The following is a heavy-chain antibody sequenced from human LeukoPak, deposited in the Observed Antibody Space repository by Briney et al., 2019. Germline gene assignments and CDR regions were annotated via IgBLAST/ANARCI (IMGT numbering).Heavy chain of an antibody. CDR3: AKDASGYNPYYYMDV. D-gene: IGHD3-3*01. CDR2: IRYDGSNK. J-gene: IGHJ6*03. Sequence: GGSLRLSCAASGFTFSSYGMHWVRQAPGKGLEWVTFIRYDGSNKYYADSVKGRFTISRDNSKNTLNLHMNSLRAEDTAVYYCAKDASGYNPYYYMDVWGKGTTVTVSS. V-gene: IGHV3-30*02. CDR1: GFTFSSYG.